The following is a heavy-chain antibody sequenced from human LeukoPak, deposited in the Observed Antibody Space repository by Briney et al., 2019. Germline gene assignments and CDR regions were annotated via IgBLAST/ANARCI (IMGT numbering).Heavy chain of an antibody. CDR1: GFAFSSYG. CDR3: AGHLLHYSTVWSFDY. D-gene: IGHD6-13*01. Sequence: RGSLSLSCAASGFAFSSYGLHWVRQAPGKGLEWVAVISYDGGNKYYADSVKGRFTISRDNSKSTLYLQMNSLRVEDTAVYYCAGHLLHYSTVWSFDYWGQGALVSVS. J-gene: IGHJ4*02. CDR2: ISYDGGNK. V-gene: IGHV3-30-3*01.